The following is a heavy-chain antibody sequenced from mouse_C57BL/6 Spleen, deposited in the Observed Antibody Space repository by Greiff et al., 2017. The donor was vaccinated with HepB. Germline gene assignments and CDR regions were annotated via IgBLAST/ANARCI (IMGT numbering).Heavy chain of an antibody. Sequence: EVKVVESGGGLVQPGGSLSLSCAASGFTFTDYYMSWVRQPPGKALEWLGFIRNKANGYTTEYSASVKGRFTISRDNSQSILYLQMNALRAEDSATYYCARRFDYDGPYAMDYWGQGTSVTVSS. V-gene: IGHV7-3*01. CDR2: IRNKANGYTT. CDR1: GFTFTDYY. J-gene: IGHJ4*01. CDR3: ARRFDYDGPYAMDY. D-gene: IGHD2-4*01.